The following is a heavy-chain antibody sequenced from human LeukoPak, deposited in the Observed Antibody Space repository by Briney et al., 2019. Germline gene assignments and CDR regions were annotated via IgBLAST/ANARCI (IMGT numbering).Heavy chain of an antibody. CDR3: ARGIWFGDQLGLHFDY. J-gene: IGHJ4*02. CDR1: GYTFTGYY. Sequence: ASVKVSCKASGYTFTGYYMHWVRQAPGQGLEWMGWINPNSGGTNYAQKFQGRVTMTRDTSTSTVYMELSSLRSEDTAVYYCARGIWFGDQLGLHFDYWGQGTLVTVSS. V-gene: IGHV1-2*02. CDR2: INPNSGGT. D-gene: IGHD3-10*01.